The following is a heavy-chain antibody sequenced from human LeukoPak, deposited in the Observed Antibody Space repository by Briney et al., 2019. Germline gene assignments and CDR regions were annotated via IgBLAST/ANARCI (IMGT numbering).Heavy chain of an antibody. D-gene: IGHD3-22*01. CDR1: GYTFTSYD. V-gene: IGHV1-8*01. CDR2: MNPNSGNT. CDR3: ARGLVPKYYYDSSGYYYFDY. J-gene: IGHJ4*02. Sequence: ASVKVSCKASGYTFTSYDINWVRQATGQGLEWMGWMNPNSGNTGYAQKFQGRVTMTRNTSISTAYMELSSLRSEDTAVYYCARGLVPKYYYDSSGYYYFDYWGQGTLVTVSS.